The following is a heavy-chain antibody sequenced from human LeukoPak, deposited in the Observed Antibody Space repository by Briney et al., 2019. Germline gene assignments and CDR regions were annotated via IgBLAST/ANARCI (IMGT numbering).Heavy chain of an antibody. Sequence: GESLKISCQASGYTFTAHWLGWVRQMPGKGLDWMAIIFPGDSEITYSPSFQGRVTISADKSISAAYLQWSSLKASDTAIYYCARALSVYDTTGHYSYYLDLWGQGTLVAVSS. CDR2: IFPGDSEI. CDR1: GYTFTAHW. D-gene: IGHD3-22*01. J-gene: IGHJ4*02. V-gene: IGHV5-51*01. CDR3: ARALSVYDTTGHYSYYLDL.